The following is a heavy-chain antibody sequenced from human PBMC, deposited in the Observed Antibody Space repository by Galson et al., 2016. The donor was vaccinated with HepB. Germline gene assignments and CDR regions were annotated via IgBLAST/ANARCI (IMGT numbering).Heavy chain of an antibody. Sequence: ETLSLTCTVSGGSISSYYWSWIRQPPGKGLEWIAYIYYSGTTNYNPSLKSRVTISVDTFKNQFSLKMNSVTAADTAVYYCARGRGGSGSPFERWGQGTLVPVSS. CDR1: GGSISSYY. J-gene: IGHJ4*02. D-gene: IGHD6-19*01. V-gene: IGHV4-59*01. CDR3: ARGRGGSGSPFER. CDR2: IYYSGTT.